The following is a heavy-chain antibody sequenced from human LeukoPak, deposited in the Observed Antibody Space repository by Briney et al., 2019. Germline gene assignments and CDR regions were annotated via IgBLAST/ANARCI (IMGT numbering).Heavy chain of an antibody. D-gene: IGHD3-22*01. J-gene: IGHJ4*02. CDR2: INWNGGST. CDR3: ARVEYYYDSSGYFDY. CDR1: GFTFDDYG. V-gene: IGHV3-20*04. Sequence: GGSLRLSCAASGFTFDDYGMSWVRQAPGKGLEWVSGINWNGGSTGYADSVEGRFTISRDNAKNSLYLQMNSLRAEDTALYYCARVEYYYDSSGYFDYWGQGTLVTVSS.